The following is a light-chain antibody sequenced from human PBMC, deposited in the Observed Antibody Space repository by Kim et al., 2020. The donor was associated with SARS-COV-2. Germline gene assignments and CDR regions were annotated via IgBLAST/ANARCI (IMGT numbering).Light chain of an antibody. CDR2: KAS. Sequence: DIQMTQSPSTLSASVGDRVTITCRASQSISTWLAWYQQKPGKAPKLLIYKASTLESGVPSRFSGSGSGTEFTLTISGLQPDDFATYYCQQYNKYPYTFGQGTKLEI. V-gene: IGKV1-5*03. CDR1: QSISTW. CDR3: QQYNKYPYT. J-gene: IGKJ2*01.